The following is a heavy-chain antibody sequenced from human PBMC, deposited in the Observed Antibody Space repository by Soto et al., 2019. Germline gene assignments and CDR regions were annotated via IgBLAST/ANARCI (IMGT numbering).Heavy chain of an antibody. CDR3: AGGAAADYFDY. Sequence: QVQLQESGPGLVKASETLSLTCTVSSGSISTYYWSWIRQPAGKGLEWIGRIRSSGKTLYNPSLKSRVTMSVDTSKNQCSLKLTSVTAADTAVYYCAGGAAADYFDYWGQGTLVTVSS. J-gene: IGHJ4*02. V-gene: IGHV4-4*07. D-gene: IGHD6-13*01. CDR1: SGSISTYY. CDR2: IRSSGKT.